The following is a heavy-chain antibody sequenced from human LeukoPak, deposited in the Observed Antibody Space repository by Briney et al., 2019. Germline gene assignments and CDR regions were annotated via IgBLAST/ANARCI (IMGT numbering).Heavy chain of an antibody. D-gene: IGHD3-10*01. J-gene: IGHJ5*02. Sequence: SETLSLTCTVSGYSISSGYYWGWIRQPPGKGLEWIGSIYHSGSTYYNPSLKSRVTISVDTSKNQFSLKLSSVTAADTAVYYCARVLLYGSGKPTEPWGQGTLVTVSS. CDR1: GYSISSGYY. V-gene: IGHV4-38-2*02. CDR3: ARVLLYGSGKPTEP. CDR2: IYHSGST.